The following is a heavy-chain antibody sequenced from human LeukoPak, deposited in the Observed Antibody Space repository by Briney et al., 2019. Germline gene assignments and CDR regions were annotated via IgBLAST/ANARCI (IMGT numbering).Heavy chain of an antibody. CDR3: AARAGYSSGFPDY. CDR1: GGSISSSSYY. J-gene: IGHJ4*02. V-gene: IGHV4-39*07. CDR2: IYYSGST. Sequence: PSETLSLTCTVSGGSISSSSYYWGWIRQPPGKGLEWIGSIYYSGSTYYNPSLKSRVTISVDTSKNQFSLKLSSVTAADTAVYYCAARAGYSSGFPDYWGQGTLVTVSS. D-gene: IGHD6-19*01.